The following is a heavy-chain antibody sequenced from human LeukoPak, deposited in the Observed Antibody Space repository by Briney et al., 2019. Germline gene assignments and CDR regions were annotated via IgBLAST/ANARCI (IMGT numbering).Heavy chain of an antibody. Sequence: SETLSLTCAVYGGSFSGYYWSWIRQRPGKGLEWIGEINHSGSTNYNPSLKSRVTISVDTSKNQFSLKLSSVTAADTAVYYCARGLGYCSSTSCPRGTWGFDYWGQGTLVTVSS. CDR2: INHSGST. D-gene: IGHD2-2*01. CDR1: GGSFSGYY. V-gene: IGHV4-34*01. J-gene: IGHJ4*02. CDR3: ARGLGYCSSTSCPRGTWGFDY.